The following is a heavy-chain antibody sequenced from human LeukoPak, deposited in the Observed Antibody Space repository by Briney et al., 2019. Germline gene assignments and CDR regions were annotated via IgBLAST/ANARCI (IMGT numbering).Heavy chain of an antibody. Sequence: GGPLRLSCAASGFTFSSYEMNWVRQAPGKGLEWVSYISYTGDSIYYADSVKGRFTISRDNAKNSVYLQMNSLRAEDTALYYCARPRRGYSYGFFDYWGQGTLVSVSS. CDR2: ISYTGDSI. D-gene: IGHD5-18*01. CDR1: GFTFSSYE. V-gene: IGHV3-48*03. J-gene: IGHJ4*02. CDR3: ARPRRGYSYGFFDY.